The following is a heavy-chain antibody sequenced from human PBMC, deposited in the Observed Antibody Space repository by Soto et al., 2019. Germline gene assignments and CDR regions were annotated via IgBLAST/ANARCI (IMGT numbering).Heavy chain of an antibody. Sequence: QVQLVQSGAEEKKPGASVKVSCKASGYTFTSYAMHWVRQAPGQRLEWMGWINAGNGNTKYSQKFQGRVTITRDTSASKAYMELSSLRSEDTAVYSCARGTVVTHFDYWGQGTLVTVSS. CDR3: ARGTVVTHFDY. CDR1: GYTFTSYA. CDR2: INAGNGNT. V-gene: IGHV1-3*05. D-gene: IGHD2-15*01. J-gene: IGHJ4*02.